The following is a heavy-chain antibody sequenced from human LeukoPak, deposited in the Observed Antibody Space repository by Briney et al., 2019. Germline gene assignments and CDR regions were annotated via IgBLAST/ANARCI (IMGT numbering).Heavy chain of an antibody. CDR2: INPNSGGT. V-gene: IGHV1-2*02. D-gene: IGHD6-13*01. J-gene: IGHJ4*02. Sequence: ASVKVSCKVSGYTFTGYYMHWVRQAPGQGLEWMGWINPNSGGTNYAQKFQGRVTMTRDTSISTAYMELSRLKSDDTAVYYCARGAIAAGGNDFDYWGQGTLVTVSS. CDR3: ARGAIAAGGNDFDY. CDR1: GYTFTGYY.